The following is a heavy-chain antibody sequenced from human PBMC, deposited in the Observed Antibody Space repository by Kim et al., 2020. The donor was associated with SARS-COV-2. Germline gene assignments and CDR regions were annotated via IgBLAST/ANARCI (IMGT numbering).Heavy chain of an antibody. V-gene: IGHV1-69*04. J-gene: IGHJ4*02. CDR3: ARDWGATSPFDY. D-gene: IGHD3-16*01. Sequence: NYARKFQGRVTIPADKYTSTAYMELSSLRSEDTAVYYCARDWGATSPFDYWGQGTLVTVSS.